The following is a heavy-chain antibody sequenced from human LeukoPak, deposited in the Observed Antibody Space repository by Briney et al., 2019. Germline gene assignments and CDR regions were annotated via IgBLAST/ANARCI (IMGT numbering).Heavy chain of an antibody. Sequence: ASVKVSCKASGGTFSSYAISWVRQAPRQGLEWMGGIIPILGTANYAQKSQGRVTITTDESTSTAYMELSSLRSEDTAVYYCARATAMVSGIFDSWGQGTLVTVSS. J-gene: IGHJ4*02. CDR2: IIPILGTA. CDR1: GGTFSSYA. CDR3: ARATAMVSGIFDS. D-gene: IGHD5-18*01. V-gene: IGHV1-69*05.